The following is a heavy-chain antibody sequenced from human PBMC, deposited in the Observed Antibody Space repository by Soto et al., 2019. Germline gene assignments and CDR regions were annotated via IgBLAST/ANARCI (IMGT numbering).Heavy chain of an antibody. CDR3: VRRTYSSSPFDP. J-gene: IGHJ5*02. D-gene: IGHD6-13*01. CDR2: VYYTGTT. Sequence: QLQLQESGPGLVKPSETLSLTCTVSGGSISSSAYYWGWIRQPPGKVLEWIGSVYYTGTTYYNPSLKSRVTVSVERSKNQFSLNLNSVTAADTAVYYCVRRTYSSSPFDPWGQGTLVTVSS. V-gene: IGHV4-39*01. CDR1: GGSISSSAYY.